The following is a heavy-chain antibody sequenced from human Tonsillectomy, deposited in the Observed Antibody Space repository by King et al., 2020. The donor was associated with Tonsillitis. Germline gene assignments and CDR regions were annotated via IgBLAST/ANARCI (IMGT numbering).Heavy chain of an antibody. CDR3: ARDGMEMATLPFDY. CDR1: GFTLTTYS. Sequence: VQLVESGGGLVKPGGSLRLSCAASGFTLTTYSMNWVRQAPGKGLEWGSSSRSSRSYTLSAESVKGRLTISRDNTKNSVYLQMNSLRAEDTAVYYCARDGMEMATLPFDYWGQGTLVTVSS. D-gene: IGHD5-24*01. V-gene: IGHV3-21*01. J-gene: IGHJ4*02. CDR2: SRSSRSYT.